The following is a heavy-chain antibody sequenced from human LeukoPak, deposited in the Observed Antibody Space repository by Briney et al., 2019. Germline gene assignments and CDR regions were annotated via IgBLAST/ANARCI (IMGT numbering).Heavy chain of an antibody. CDR1: GFTFSSYS. D-gene: IGHD2-15*01. CDR2: ISSSSSYI. V-gene: IGHV3-21*01. J-gene: IGHJ4*02. CDR3: ARVTPVYCSGGSCYGKDFDY. Sequence: GGSLRLSCAASGFTFSSYSMNWGRQAPGKGLEWVSSISSSSSYIYYADSVKGRFTISRDNAKNSLYLQMNSLRAEDTAVYYCARVTPVYCSGGSCYGKDFDYWGQGTLVTVSS.